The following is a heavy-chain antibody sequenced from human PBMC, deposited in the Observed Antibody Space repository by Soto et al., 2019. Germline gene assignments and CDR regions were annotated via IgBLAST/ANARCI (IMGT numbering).Heavy chain of an antibody. Sequence: GGSLRLSCAASGFTFSSYAMSWVRQAPGKGLEWVSAISGGGGSTYYADSVKGRFTISRDNSKNTLYLQMNSLRAEDTAVYYCAKDGGITMIVVVYFDYWGQGTLVTVSS. J-gene: IGHJ4*02. CDR3: AKDGGITMIVVVYFDY. V-gene: IGHV3-23*01. D-gene: IGHD3-22*01. CDR2: ISGGGGST. CDR1: GFTFSSYA.